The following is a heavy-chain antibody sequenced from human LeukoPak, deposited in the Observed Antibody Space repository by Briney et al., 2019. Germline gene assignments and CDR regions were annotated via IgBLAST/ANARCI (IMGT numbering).Heavy chain of an antibody. D-gene: IGHD3-9*01. CDR3: ARDDVIVSRYFD. V-gene: IGHV3-53*01. Sequence: GGSLRLSCAASGFTVSSNYMSWVRQAPGKGLEWVSVIYSGGSTYYADSVKGRFTISRDNSKNTLYLQMNSLRAEDTAVYYCARDDVIVSRYFDWGQGTLVTVSS. J-gene: IGHJ4*02. CDR2: IYSGGST. CDR1: GFTVSSNY.